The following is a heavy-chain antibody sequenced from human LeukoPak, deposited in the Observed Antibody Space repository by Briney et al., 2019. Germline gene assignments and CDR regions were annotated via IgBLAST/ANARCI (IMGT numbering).Heavy chain of an antibody. CDR2: IRYDGSNK. V-gene: IGHV3-30*02. D-gene: IGHD3-10*01. CDR1: GFTFSSYG. J-gene: IGHJ6*03. Sequence: PGGSLRLSCAASGFTFSSYGMHWVRQAPGKGLEWVAFIRYDGSNKYYADSVKGRFTISRDNSKNTLYLQMNSLRAEDTAVYYCARGGDYYGSGTLLYYYYMDVWGKGTTVTVSS. CDR3: ARGGDYYGSGTLLYYYYMDV.